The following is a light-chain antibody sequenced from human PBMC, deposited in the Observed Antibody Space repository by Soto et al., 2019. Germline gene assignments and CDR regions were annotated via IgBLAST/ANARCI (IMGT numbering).Light chain of an antibody. CDR2: DAS. V-gene: IGKV1-39*01. Sequence: DIQMTQSPSSLSASIGDRVTITCRASQSISSYLNWYQQKPGKAPKLLIYDASSLQSGVPSRFSGSGSGTDFTLTISSLHPEDFATYYCQQSYSTPFTFGPGTKVDIK. CDR1: QSISSY. CDR3: QQSYSTPFT. J-gene: IGKJ3*01.